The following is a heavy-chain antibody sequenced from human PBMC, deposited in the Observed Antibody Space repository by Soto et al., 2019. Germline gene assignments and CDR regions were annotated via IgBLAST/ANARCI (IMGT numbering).Heavy chain of an antibody. CDR3: AKALELVGFYYYAMDV. D-gene: IGHD6-13*01. J-gene: IGHJ6*02. V-gene: IGHV3-9*01. CDR1: GFTFDDYA. CDR2: ISWNSGSI. Sequence: PGGSLRLSCAASGFTFDDYAMHWVRQAPGKGLEWVSGISWNSGSIGYADSVKGRFTISRDNAKNSLYLQMNSLRAEDTALYYCAKALELVGFYYYAMDVWGQGTTVTVSS.